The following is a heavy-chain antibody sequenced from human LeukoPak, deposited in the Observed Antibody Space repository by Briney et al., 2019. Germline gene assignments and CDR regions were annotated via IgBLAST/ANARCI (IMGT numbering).Heavy chain of an antibody. D-gene: IGHD3-22*01. CDR3: ASYKRRDSSGYYCDAFDI. CDR2: IYYSGST. J-gene: IGHJ3*02. Sequence: PSETLSLTRTVSGGSISSSSYYWGWIRQPPGKGLEWIGSIYYSGSTYYNPSLKSRVTISVDTSTHQFSLKLSSVTAADTAVYYCASYKRRDSSGYYCDAFDIWGQGTMVTVSS. V-gene: IGHV4-39*01. CDR1: GGSISSSSYY.